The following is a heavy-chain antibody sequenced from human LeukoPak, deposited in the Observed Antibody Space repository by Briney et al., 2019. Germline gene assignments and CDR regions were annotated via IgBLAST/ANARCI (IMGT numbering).Heavy chain of an antibody. D-gene: IGHD2-2*01. V-gene: IGHV4-30-2*01. J-gene: IGHJ4*02. CDR2: IYRSGTT. CDR1: GGSINSGDYS. Sequence: PSETLSLTCDVSGGSINSGDYSWNWIRQPPGKGLEWIGNIYRSGTTYHNPSLKSRVTISVDRSKNQFSLKLSSVTAADTAVYHCARGDQGIDYWGQGTLVTVSS. CDR3: ARGDQGIDY.